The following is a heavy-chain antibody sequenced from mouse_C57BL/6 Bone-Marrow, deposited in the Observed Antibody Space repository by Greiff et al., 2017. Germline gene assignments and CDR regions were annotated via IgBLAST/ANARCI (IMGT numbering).Heavy chain of an antibody. CDR2: INPNNGGT. CDR1: GYTFTDYN. J-gene: IGHJ4*01. D-gene: IGHD1-1*01. Sequence: VQLQQSGPELVKPGASVKMSCKASGYTFTDYNMHWVKQSHGKSLEWIGYINPNNGGTSYNQKCKGKATLTVNKSSSTAYMERRSLTSEDSAVYYCARDYGRGGDYWGQGTSVTVSS. CDR3: ARDYGRGGDY. V-gene: IGHV1-22*01.